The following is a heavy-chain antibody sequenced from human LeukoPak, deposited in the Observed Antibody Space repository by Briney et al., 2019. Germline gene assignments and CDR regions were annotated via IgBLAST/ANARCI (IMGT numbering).Heavy chain of an antibody. J-gene: IGHJ3*02. CDR3: ARDECSSTSCYNAFDI. CDR1: GFTFSSYE. CDR2: ISSSGSTI. D-gene: IGHD2-2*02. V-gene: IGHV3-48*03. Sequence: GGSLRLSCTASGFTFSSYEMNWVRRAPGKGLEWVSYISSSGSTIYYADSVKGRFTLSRDNAKNSLYLQLNGLRAEDTAVYYCARDECSSTSCYNAFDIWGQGTMVTVSS.